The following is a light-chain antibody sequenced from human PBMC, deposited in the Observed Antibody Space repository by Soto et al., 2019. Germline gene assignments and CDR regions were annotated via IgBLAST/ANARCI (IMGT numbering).Light chain of an antibody. CDR2: GAS. CDR3: QQYSSSLLLT. J-gene: IGKJ4*01. V-gene: IGKV3-20*01. Sequence: EIVLTQSPGTLSLSPGERATLSCRASQSVXXXXXPWNQQKPGQAPRLLIYGASIRATGIPDRFSGSGSGTDFXXXXXXXXXXXFAVYYCQQYSSSLLLTFGGGTKVEIK. CDR1: QSVXXXX.